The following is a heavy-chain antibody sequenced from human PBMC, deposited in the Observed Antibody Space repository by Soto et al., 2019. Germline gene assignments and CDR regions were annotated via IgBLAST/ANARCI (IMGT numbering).Heavy chain of an antibody. J-gene: IGHJ5*02. CDR1: GYSFTSYW. D-gene: IGHD2-8*01. CDR2: IDPSDSYT. CDR3: ARHPDCTNGVCYAPGSWFDP. V-gene: IGHV5-10-1*03. Sequence: EVQLVQSGAEVKKPGESLRISCKGSGYSFTSYWISWVRQMPGKGLEWMGRIDPSDSYTNYSPSFQGHVTISADKSISTAYLQWSSLKASDTAMYYCARHPDCTNGVCYAPGSWFDPWGQGTLVTVSS.